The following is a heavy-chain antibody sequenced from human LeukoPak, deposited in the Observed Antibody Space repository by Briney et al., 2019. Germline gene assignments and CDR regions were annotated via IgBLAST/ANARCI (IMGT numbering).Heavy chain of an antibody. Sequence: GGSLRLSCAASGFTFSSYAMHWVRQAPGKGLEWVAVISYDGSNKYYADSVKGRFTISRDNSKNTLYLQMNSLRAEDTAVYYCARSSWNDALDYWGQGTLVTVSS. V-gene: IGHV3-30-3*01. J-gene: IGHJ4*02. CDR2: ISYDGSNK. CDR3: ARSSWNDALDY. D-gene: IGHD1-1*01. CDR1: GFTFSSYA.